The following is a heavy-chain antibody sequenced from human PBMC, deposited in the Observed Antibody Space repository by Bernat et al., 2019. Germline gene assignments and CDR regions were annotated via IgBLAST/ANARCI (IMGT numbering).Heavy chain of an antibody. V-gene: IGHV4-30-2*01. Sequence: QLQLQESGSGLVKPSQTLPLTCAVSGGSISSGGYSWSWIRQPPGKGLEWIGYIYHSGSTYYNPSLKSRVTISVDRSKNQFSLKLSSVTAADTAVYYCAGWGSTVPWGYWGQGTLVTVSS. CDR1: GGSISSGGYS. CDR2: IYHSGST. D-gene: IGHD3-16*01. J-gene: IGHJ4*02. CDR3: AGWGSTVPWGY.